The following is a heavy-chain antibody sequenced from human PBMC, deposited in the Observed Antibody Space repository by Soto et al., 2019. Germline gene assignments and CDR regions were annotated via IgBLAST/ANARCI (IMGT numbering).Heavy chain of an antibody. V-gene: IGHV1-18*01. J-gene: IGHJ4*02. CDR3: ARGDSPVHCDY. CDR1: GYTFINYG. CDR2: INGYNGNT. D-gene: IGHD4-4*01. Sequence: QVHLVQSGAEVKKTGASVKVSCKTSGYTFINYGISWVRQAPGQGLEWMGWINGYNGNTNYARKFKGKFTMTTDTATNAAFMELTSLRSDATAVYYCARGDSPVHCDYWGKGTLVTVSS.